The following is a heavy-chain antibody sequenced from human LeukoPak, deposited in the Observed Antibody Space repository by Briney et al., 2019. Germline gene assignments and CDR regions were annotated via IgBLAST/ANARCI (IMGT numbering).Heavy chain of an antibody. J-gene: IGHJ6*02. Sequence: ASVKVSCKASGYTFTGYYMHWVRQAPGRGLEWMGWINPNSGGTNYAQKSQGRVTMTRDTSISTAYMELSRLRSDDTAVYYCARDGRIYYDIGNYYYYGMDVWGQGTTVTVSS. D-gene: IGHD3-22*01. CDR2: INPNSGGT. CDR1: GYTFTGYY. V-gene: IGHV1-2*02. CDR3: ARDGRIYYDIGNYYYYGMDV.